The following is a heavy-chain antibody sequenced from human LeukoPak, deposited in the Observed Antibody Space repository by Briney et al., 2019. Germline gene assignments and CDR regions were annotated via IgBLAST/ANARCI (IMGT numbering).Heavy chain of an antibody. V-gene: IGHV3-66*01. CDR2: IYSGGST. Sequence: GGSLRLSCAASGFTVSSNYMSWVRQAPGKGLEWVSVIYSGGSTYYADSVKGRFTISRDNSKNTLYLQMNSLRAEDTAVYYCARDRAYSSGWYAEFYYYYGMDVWGQGTLVTVSS. CDR3: ARDRAYSSGWYAEFYYYYGMDV. CDR1: GFTVSSNY. D-gene: IGHD6-19*01. J-gene: IGHJ6*02.